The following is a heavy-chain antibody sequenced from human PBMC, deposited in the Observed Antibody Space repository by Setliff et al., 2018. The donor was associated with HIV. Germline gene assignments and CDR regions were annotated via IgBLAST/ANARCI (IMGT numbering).Heavy chain of an antibody. V-gene: IGHV4-38-2*01. J-gene: IGHJ1*01. Sequence: PSETLSLTCAVSAYSISSGYYWGWLRQPPGKGLEWIGSIYHSGSTYYNPSLMSRVTISVDTSKNQFSLKLRFVTAADTAVYYCARQWRDQYNSGVSTEFFQHWGLGTLVTVSS. CDR2: IYHSGST. CDR1: AYSISSGYY. CDR3: ARQWRDQYNSGVSTEFFQH. D-gene: IGHD3-22*01.